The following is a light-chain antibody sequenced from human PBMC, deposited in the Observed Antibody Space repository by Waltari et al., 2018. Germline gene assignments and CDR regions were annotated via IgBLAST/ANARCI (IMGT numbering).Light chain of an antibody. J-gene: IGKJ4*01. V-gene: IGKV4-1*01. Sequence: DIVMTQSPDSLAVSLGERATINCKSSQSVFSSHNSTNSLAWYQQKPGQPPKLLIYGASARESGVPDRVSGSGSGTDFTLTISNLQAADVAVYYCQQYYSTLVTFGGGTKVEIK. CDR2: GAS. CDR3: QQYYSTLVT. CDR1: QSVFSSHNSTNS.